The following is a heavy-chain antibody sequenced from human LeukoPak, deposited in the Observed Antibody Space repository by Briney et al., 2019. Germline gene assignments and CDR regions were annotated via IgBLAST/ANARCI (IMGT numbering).Heavy chain of an antibody. V-gene: IGHV3-66*04. CDR3: ARPRNSPCDY. CDR2: IYSGGST. D-gene: IGHD2/OR15-2a*01. J-gene: IGHJ4*02. Sequence: GGSLRLSCAASVFTVPNNYMGWVRQARGKGVGWVPVIYSGGSTYYADSVKGRFTISRDNSKNTLYLQMNSRRAEDTAVYYCARPRNSPCDYWGQGTLVTVSS. CDR1: VFTVPNNY.